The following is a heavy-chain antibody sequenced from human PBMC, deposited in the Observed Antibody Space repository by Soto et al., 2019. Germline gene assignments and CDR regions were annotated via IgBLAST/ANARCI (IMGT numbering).Heavy chain of an antibody. V-gene: IGHV1-8*02. CDR2: MNPNXGNT. J-gene: IGHJ4*02. Sequence: ASLRISCKGSGYNFNTFEISLVRQATGHGLGWMGWMNPNXGNTGYAQELRGRVTMTRNTSNTTAYMELTSLTSDDAGVYYCAGGNFRYWGQGTLVTVS. CDR3: AGGNFRY. CDR1: GYNFNTFE.